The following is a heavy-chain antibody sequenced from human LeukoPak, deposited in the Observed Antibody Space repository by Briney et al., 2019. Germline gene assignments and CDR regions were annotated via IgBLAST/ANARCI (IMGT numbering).Heavy chain of an antibody. D-gene: IGHD2-2*01. CDR1: GFTLSSRW. CDR2: INRDGSEK. Sequence: PGGSLRLSCVVSGFTLSSRWMMWVRQAPGKGLEWMTNINRDGSEKYYVDSVKGRFTITRDNAENSLYLQMNSLRAEDTAVYYCARDSSTYAGPPDYWGQGTLVTVSS. V-gene: IGHV3-7*01. CDR3: ARDSSTYAGPPDY. J-gene: IGHJ4*02.